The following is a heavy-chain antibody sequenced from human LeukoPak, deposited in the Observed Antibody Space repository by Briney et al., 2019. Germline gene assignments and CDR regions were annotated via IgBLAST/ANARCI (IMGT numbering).Heavy chain of an antibody. CDR1: GSPYSSYW. V-gene: IGHV3-74*01. CDR3: ARAPSEIGGYYPEYFRH. J-gene: IGHJ1*01. Sequence: GGSLRLSCAASGSPYSSYWMHWVRQAPGKGLVWVSRIKSDGSTNYADSVKGRFTISRDNAKNTVSLQMNSLRAEDTGVYYCARAPSEIGGYYPEYFRHWGEGTLVTVSS. CDR2: IKSDGST. D-gene: IGHD3-22*01.